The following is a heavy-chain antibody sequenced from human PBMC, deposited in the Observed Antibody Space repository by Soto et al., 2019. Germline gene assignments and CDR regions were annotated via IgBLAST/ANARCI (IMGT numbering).Heavy chain of an antibody. Sequence: TSETLSLTCAVYGGSFRGYYWSWIRQPPGKGLEWIGEINHSGSTNYNPSLKSRVTISVDTSKNQFSLKLSSVTAADTAVYYCARDPYSSSSFDYWGQGTLVTVSS. CDR2: INHSGST. V-gene: IGHV4-34*01. CDR1: GGSFRGYY. D-gene: IGHD6-13*01. J-gene: IGHJ4*02. CDR3: ARDPYSSSSFDY.